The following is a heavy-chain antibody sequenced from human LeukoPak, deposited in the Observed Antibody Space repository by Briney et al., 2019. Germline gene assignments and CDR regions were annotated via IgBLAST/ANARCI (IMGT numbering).Heavy chain of an antibody. CDR3: ARLGSGSRPNFDS. J-gene: IGHJ4*02. CDR2: IYFTGTT. Sequence: SETLSLTCTISGGSISAYYWSWIRQPLGKGLDWIGYIYFTGTTTYHPSLRSRVTISLDTSNNQFSLDLTSVTVADTAVYYCARLGSGSRPNFDSWGQGSLVTVSS. V-gene: IGHV4-59*08. D-gene: IGHD3-3*01. CDR1: GGSISAYY.